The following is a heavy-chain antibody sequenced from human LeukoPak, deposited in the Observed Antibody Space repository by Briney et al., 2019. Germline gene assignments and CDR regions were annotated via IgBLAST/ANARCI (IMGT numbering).Heavy chain of an antibody. CDR3: ARDHGYGDYFDY. J-gene: IGHJ4*02. Sequence: GGSLRLSCAASGLTFSSYSMNWVRQAPGKGLEWVSYISSSSSFIYCADSVKGRFTISRDNAKDSLYLQMNSLRDEDTAVYYCARDHGYGDYFDYWGQGTLVTVSS. D-gene: IGHD4-17*01. V-gene: IGHV3-21*05. CDR1: GLTFSSYS. CDR2: ISSSSSFI.